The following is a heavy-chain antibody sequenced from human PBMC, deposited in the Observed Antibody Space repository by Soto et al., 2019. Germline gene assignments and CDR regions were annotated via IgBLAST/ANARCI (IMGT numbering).Heavy chain of an antibody. CDR1: GFTVSSNY. CDR2: IYSGGST. CDR3: ARDPRYCGGDCRMFDI. V-gene: IGHV3-53*04. J-gene: IGHJ3*02. D-gene: IGHD2-21*02. Sequence: PGGSLRLSCAASGFTVSSNYMSWVRQAPGKGLEWVSVIYSGGSTYYADSVKGRFTISRHNSKNTLYLQMNSLRAEDTAVYYCARDPRYCGGDCRMFDIWGQVTMVTVSS.